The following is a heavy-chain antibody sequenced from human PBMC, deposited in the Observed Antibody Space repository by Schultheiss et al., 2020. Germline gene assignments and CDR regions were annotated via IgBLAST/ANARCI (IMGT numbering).Heavy chain of an antibody. V-gene: IGHV4-34*01. Sequence: TLSLTCAVYGGSFSGYYWSWIRQPPGKGLEWIGEINHSGSTNYNPSLKSRVTISVDKSKNQFSLKLSSVTAADTAVYYCARSLDYYYGMDVWGQGTTVTVSS. CDR2: INHSGST. D-gene: IGHD6-13*01. J-gene: IGHJ6*02. CDR1: GGSFSGYY. CDR3: ARSLDYYYGMDV.